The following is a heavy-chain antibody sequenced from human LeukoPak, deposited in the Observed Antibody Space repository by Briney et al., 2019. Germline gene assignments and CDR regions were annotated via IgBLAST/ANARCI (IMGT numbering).Heavy chain of an antibody. CDR2: FDPEDGET. J-gene: IGHJ3*02. D-gene: IGHD1-26*01. CDR1: GYTLTELS. V-gene: IGHV1-24*01. CDR3: VGWELLGVDFDI. Sequence: ASVTVSFKVSGYTLTELSMHWVRQAPGKGLEWMGGFDPEDGETIYAQKFQGRVTMTEDTSTDTAYMELSSLRSEDTAVYYCVGWELLGVDFDIWGQGTMVTVSS.